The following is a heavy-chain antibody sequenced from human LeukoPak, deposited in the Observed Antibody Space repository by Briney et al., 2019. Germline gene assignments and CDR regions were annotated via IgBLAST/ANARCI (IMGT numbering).Heavy chain of an antibody. Sequence: GGSLRLSCAASGFTFNDYAMHWVRQAPGKGLEWVSGVSWSGGSIAYADSVKGRFTISRDNAKNSLYLQMNSLRTEDTALYYCAKDKSSRVSFGAFDIWGQGTMVTISS. V-gene: IGHV3-9*01. CDR2: VSWSGGSI. D-gene: IGHD3-16*01. J-gene: IGHJ3*02. CDR1: GFTFNDYA. CDR3: AKDKSSRVSFGAFDI.